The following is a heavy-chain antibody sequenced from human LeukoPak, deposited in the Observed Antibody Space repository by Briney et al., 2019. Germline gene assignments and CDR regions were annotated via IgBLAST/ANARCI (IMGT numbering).Heavy chain of an antibody. V-gene: IGHV3-23*01. Sequence: GGSLRLSCAASGFTFSSYSMNWVRQAPGKGLEWVSAISGSGGSTYYADSVKGRFTISRDNSKNTLYLQMNSLRAEDTAVYYCAKPRGLDYYYGMDVWGQGTTVTASS. D-gene: IGHD3/OR15-3a*01. CDR2: ISGSGGST. CDR3: AKPRGLDYYYGMDV. J-gene: IGHJ6*02. CDR1: GFTFSSYS.